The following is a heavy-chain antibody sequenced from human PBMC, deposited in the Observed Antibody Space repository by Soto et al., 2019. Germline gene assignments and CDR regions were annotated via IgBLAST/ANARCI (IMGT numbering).Heavy chain of an antibody. CDR3: ARESEDLTSNFDY. CDR2: ISSTTNYI. Sequence: GGSLRLSCAASGFTFSRYSMNWVRQAPGKGLEWVSSISSTTNYIYSADSTKGRFTVSRDNAKNSVYLDMNSLSAEDTAVYYCARESEDLTSNFDYWGQGTLVTVSS. J-gene: IGHJ4*02. V-gene: IGHV3-21*01. CDR1: GFTFSRYS.